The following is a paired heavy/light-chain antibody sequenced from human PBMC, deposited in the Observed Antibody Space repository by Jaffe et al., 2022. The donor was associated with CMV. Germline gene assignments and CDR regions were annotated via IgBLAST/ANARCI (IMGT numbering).Heavy chain of an antibody. CDR2: IRHDGNNK. CDR1: GFTFSSYG. CDR3: VSDSSAYYYSDDYFEY. D-gene: IGHD3-22*01. Sequence: QVQLVESGGGVVQPGRSLRLSCAASGFTFSSYGMHWVRQAPGKGLEWVAVIRHDGNNKYYTDSVKGRFTISRDNSKNMMYLQMNSLRAEDTAVYYCVSDSSAYYYSDDYFEYWGQGTLVTVSS. J-gene: IGHJ4*02. V-gene: IGHV3-33*08.
Light chain of an antibody. CDR2: KVS. CDR3: MQGTHWPPYT. V-gene: IGKV2-30*01. J-gene: IGKJ2*01. Sequence: DVVMTQSPLSLPVTLGQPASISCRSSQSLVYSDGNIYLNWFQQRPGQSPRRLIYKVSKRDSGVPDRFSGSGSGTDFTLKISRVEAEDVGVYYCMQGTHWPPYTFGQGTKLEIK. CDR1: QSLVYSDGNIY.